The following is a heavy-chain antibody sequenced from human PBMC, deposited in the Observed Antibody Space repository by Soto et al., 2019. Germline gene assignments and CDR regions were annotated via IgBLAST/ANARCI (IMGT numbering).Heavy chain of an antibody. D-gene: IGHD3-22*01. Sequence: GGSLRHPCAASWFTFSCHWMSWVRPATGKGLEWVANIKQDGSEKYYVDSVKGRFTISRDNAKNSLYLQMNSLRAEDTAVYYCASTQTYYYDSSGYPTPTYFDYWGQGTLVTVSS. CDR3: ASTQTYYYDSSGYPTPTYFDY. CDR1: WFTFSCHW. V-gene: IGHV3-7*01. CDR2: IKQDGSEK. J-gene: IGHJ4*02.